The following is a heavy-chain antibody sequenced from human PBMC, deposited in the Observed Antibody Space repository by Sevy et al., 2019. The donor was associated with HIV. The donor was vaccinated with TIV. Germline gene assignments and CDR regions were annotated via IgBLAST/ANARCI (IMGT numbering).Heavy chain of an antibody. CDR2: ISKDGRTK. CDR1: GFTFNSYA. J-gene: IGHJ6*02. CDR3: AKDRCTGDVCENYYYALDI. Sequence: GESLRLSCAASGFTFNSYAMHWVRQAPGKGLEWVAVISKDGRTKYYAESVKGRFTISRDNSKNTLNLQMNSLRAEDTAVFYCAKDRCTGDVCENYYYALDIWGQGTTVTVSS. D-gene: IGHD2-8*02. V-gene: IGHV3-30*18.